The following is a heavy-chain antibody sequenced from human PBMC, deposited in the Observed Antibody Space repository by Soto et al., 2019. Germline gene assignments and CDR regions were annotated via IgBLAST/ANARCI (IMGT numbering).Heavy chain of an antibody. CDR3: ARSPYYDFWSGYPARYYYYGMDV. J-gene: IGHJ6*02. CDR2: IIPIFGTA. Sequence: VASVKVSCKASGGTFSIYAISWVRQAPGQGLEWMGGIIPIFGTANYAQKFQGRVTITADESTSTAYMELSSLRSEDTAVYYCARSPYYDFWSGYPARYYYYGMDVWGQGTTVTVSS. D-gene: IGHD3-3*01. V-gene: IGHV1-69*13. CDR1: GGTFSIYA.